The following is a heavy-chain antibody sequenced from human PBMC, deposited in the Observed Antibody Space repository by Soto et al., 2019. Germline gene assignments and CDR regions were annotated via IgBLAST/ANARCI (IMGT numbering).Heavy chain of an antibody. J-gene: IGHJ6*03. CDR2: ISAYNGNT. D-gene: IGHD4-17*01. Sequence: ASVKVSCKASGYTFTSYGISWVRQAPGQGLEWMGWISAYNGNTNYAQKLQCRVTMTTDTSTSTAYMELRSLRSDDTAVYYCAREVSHYGDYTRYYYYMDVWGKGTTVTVSS. CDR1: GYTFTSYG. CDR3: AREVSHYGDYTRYYYYMDV. V-gene: IGHV1-18*01.